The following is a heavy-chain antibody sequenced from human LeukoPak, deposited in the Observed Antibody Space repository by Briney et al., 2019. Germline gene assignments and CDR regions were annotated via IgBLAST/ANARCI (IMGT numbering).Heavy chain of an antibody. CDR2: IYYSGST. CDR3: ARSLPRRGYSYGGHLFSSVEFDY. Sequence: SETLSLTCTVSGGSISSSSYYRGWIRQPPGKGLEWIGSIYYSGSTYYNPSLKSRVTISVDTSKNQFSLKLSSVTAADTAVYYCARSLPRRGYSYGGHLFSSVEFDYWGQGTLVTVSS. J-gene: IGHJ4*02. CDR1: GGSISSSSYY. V-gene: IGHV4-39*07. D-gene: IGHD5-18*01.